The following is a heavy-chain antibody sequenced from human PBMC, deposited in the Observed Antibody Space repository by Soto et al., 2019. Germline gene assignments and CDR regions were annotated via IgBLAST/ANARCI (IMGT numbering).Heavy chain of an antibody. CDR2: ISSNGGST. Sequence: GGSLRLSCSASGFTFSSYAMHWVRQAPGKGLEYVSAISSNGGSTYYADSVKGRFTISRDNSKNTLYLQMSSLRAEDTAVYYCHSTRSDQDIYYYYGMDVWGQGTTVTVSS. V-gene: IGHV3-64D*08. CDR1: GFTFSSYA. J-gene: IGHJ6*02. CDR3: HSTRSDQDIYYYYGMDV.